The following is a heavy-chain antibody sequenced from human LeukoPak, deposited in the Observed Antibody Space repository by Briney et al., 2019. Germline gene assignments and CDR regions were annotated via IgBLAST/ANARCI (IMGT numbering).Heavy chain of an antibody. CDR1: GGSISGYY. Sequence: SETLSLTCTVSGGSISGYYWSWIRQPPGKGLEWIGEINHSGSTNYNPSLKSRVTISVDTSKNQFSLKLSSVTAADTAVYYCALRILYCSSTSCYPNGMDVWGQGTTVTVSS. V-gene: IGHV4-34*01. J-gene: IGHJ6*02. D-gene: IGHD2-2*01. CDR3: ALRILYCSSTSCYPNGMDV. CDR2: INHSGST.